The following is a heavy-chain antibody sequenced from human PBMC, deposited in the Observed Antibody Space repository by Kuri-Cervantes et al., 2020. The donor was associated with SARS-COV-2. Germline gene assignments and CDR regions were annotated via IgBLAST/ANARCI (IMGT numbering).Heavy chain of an antibody. D-gene: IGHD6-13*01. J-gene: IGHJ4*02. Sequence: GESLKISCVISGFNFGRYSMSWVRQPPGKGLEWVSSISTGSKYVYYADSLKGRFSVSRDNARNSLYLQMNTLRAEDTAVYYCARRGSSWDYWGQGTLVTVSS. CDR2: ISTGSKYV. V-gene: IGHV3-21*01. CDR3: ARRGSSWDY. CDR1: GFNFGRYS.